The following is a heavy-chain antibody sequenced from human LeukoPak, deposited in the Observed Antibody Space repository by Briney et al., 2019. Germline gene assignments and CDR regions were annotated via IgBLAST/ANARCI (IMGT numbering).Heavy chain of an antibody. Sequence: SETQSLTCTLSGDSISIYYWSWLRRPPERGLEWIGYIYYSGRTNYIPSLKSRVTISVDTSKNQFSLKLSSVTAADTAVYYCARQSIPYYYYGMDVGGQGTTVSVSS. CDR1: GDSISIYY. J-gene: IGHJ6*01. D-gene: IGHD6-6*01. V-gene: IGHV4-59*08. CDR2: IYYSGRT. CDR3: ARQSIPYYYYGMDV.